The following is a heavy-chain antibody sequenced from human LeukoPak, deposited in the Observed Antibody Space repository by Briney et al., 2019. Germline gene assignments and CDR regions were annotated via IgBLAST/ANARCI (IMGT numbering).Heavy chain of an antibody. V-gene: IGHV1-69*04. J-gene: IGHJ4*02. CDR1: GGTFSSYA. Sequence: ASVKVSCKASGGTFSSYAISWVRQAPGQGLEWMGRIIPILGIANYAQKFQGRVTITADKSTSTAYMELSSLRSEDTAVYYCAATYYYDSSGYYYFDYWGQGTPVTVSS. CDR2: IIPILGIA. CDR3: AATYYYDSSGYYYFDY. D-gene: IGHD3-22*01.